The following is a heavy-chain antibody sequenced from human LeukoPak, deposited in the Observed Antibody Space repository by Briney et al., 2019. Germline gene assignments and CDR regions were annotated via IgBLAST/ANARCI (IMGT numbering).Heavy chain of an antibody. CDR2: ISSSSSYI. Sequence: GGSLRLSCAASGFTFSSYSMNWVRQAPGKGLEWVSSISSSSSYIYYADSVKGRFTISRDNAKNSLYLQMNSLRAEDTAVYYCARGHYYGSGSDLYYFDYWGQGTLVTVSS. V-gene: IGHV3-21*01. D-gene: IGHD3-10*01. CDR1: GFTFSSYS. J-gene: IGHJ4*02. CDR3: ARGHYYGSGSDLYYFDY.